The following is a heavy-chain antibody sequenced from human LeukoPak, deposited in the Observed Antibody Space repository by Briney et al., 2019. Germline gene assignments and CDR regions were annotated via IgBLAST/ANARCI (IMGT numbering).Heavy chain of an antibody. D-gene: IGHD3-16*02. V-gene: IGHV1-18*04. CDR2: ISAYNGNT. J-gene: IGHJ4*02. Sequence: EASVTVSCTASGYTFTSYGISWVRQAPGQELEWMGWISAYNGNTNYAQKLQVRVTITTDTSTSTAYMELRSLRSDDTAVYYCARDVIAYFDYWGQGTLVTVSS. CDR3: ARDVIAYFDY. CDR1: GYTFTSYG.